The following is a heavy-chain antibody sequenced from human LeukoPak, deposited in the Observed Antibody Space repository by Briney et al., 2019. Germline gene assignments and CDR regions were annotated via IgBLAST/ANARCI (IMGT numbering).Heavy chain of an antibody. CDR1: GGTFSSYA. Sequence: ASVKVSCKASGGTFSSYAISWVRQAPGQGLEWMGGIIPIFGTANYAQKFQGRVTITTDESTSTAYMELSSLRSEDTAVYYCARADSCGYYLPRYDYWGQGTLVTVSS. CDR3: ARADSCGYYLPRYDY. J-gene: IGHJ4*02. V-gene: IGHV1-69*05. CDR2: IIPIFGTA. D-gene: IGHD3-22*01.